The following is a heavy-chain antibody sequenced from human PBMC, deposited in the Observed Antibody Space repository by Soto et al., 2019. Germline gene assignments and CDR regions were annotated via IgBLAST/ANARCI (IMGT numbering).Heavy chain of an antibody. CDR2: ISYDGSNK. Sequence: GGSLRLSCAASGFTFSSYGMHWVRQAPGKGLEWVAVISYDGSNKYYADSVKGRFTISRDNSKNTLYLQMNSLRAEDTAVYYCAKDQPKLERRGAFDIWGQGTMVTVSS. V-gene: IGHV3-30*18. J-gene: IGHJ3*02. CDR1: GFTFSSYG. D-gene: IGHD1-1*01. CDR3: AKDQPKLERRGAFDI.